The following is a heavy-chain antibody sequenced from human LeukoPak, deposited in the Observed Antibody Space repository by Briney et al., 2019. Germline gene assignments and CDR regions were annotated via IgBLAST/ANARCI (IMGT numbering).Heavy chain of an antibody. V-gene: IGHV4-30-4*01. CDR3: ARGELLYDY. J-gene: IGHJ4*02. CDR1: GGSFTSADNY. D-gene: IGHD2-15*01. Sequence: PSQTLSLTCTVSGGSFTSADNYCSWIRQPPGKGLEWIGYIHYSGSTFYNPSLKSRVTMSVDTSKNQFSLKLISVTAADTAVYYCARGELLYDYWGQGTLVTVSS. CDR2: IHYSGST.